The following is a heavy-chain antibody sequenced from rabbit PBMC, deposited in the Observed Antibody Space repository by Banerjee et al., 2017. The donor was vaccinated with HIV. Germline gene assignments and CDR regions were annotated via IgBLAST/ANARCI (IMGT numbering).Heavy chain of an antibody. CDR2: IYSGDGST. J-gene: IGHJ4*01. Sequence: QEQLKETGGGLVQPGGSLTLSCKASGFFFSNKYVMCWVRQAPGKGLEWIGCIYSGDGSTDYANWAKGRFTISKTSSTTVTLQMTSLTAADTATYLCARDLAGVIGWSFNLWGQGTLVTVS. V-gene: IGHV1S45*01. CDR3: ARDLAGVIGWSFNL. D-gene: IGHD4-1*01. CDR1: GFFFSNKYV.